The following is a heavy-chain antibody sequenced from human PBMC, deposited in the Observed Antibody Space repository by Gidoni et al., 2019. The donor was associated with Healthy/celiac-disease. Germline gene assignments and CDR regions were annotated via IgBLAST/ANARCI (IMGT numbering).Heavy chain of an antibody. CDR2: IYYSGST. CDR3: ARGGAARPRGYMDV. J-gene: IGHJ6*03. Sequence: QVQLQESGPGLVKPSQTLSLTCTVSGGPISSGGYSWGWIRQNPGKGLEWIGYIYYSGSTYYNPSLKSRVTISVDTSKNQFSLKLSSVTAADTAVYYCARGGAARPRGYMDVWGKGTTVTVSS. CDR1: GGPISSGGYS. D-gene: IGHD6-6*01. V-gene: IGHV4-31*03.